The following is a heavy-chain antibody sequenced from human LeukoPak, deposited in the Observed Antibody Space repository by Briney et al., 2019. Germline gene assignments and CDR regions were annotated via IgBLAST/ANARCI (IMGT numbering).Heavy chain of an antibody. CDR1: NGSISSSSYY. Sequence: SETLSLTCSVSNGSISSSSYYWGWIRQPPGKGLEWIESIYFSGSTYYNPSLKSRVTISMDTSKNQFSLKLRTVTATDTAVYYCARQGGVVWFGELGTQDYWGQGALVTVSA. D-gene: IGHD3-10*01. CDR3: ARQGGVVWFGELGTQDY. V-gene: IGHV4-39*01. J-gene: IGHJ4*02. CDR2: IYFSGST.